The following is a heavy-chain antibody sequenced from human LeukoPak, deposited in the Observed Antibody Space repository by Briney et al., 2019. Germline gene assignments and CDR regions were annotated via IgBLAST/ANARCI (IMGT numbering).Heavy chain of an antibody. V-gene: IGHV3-33*01. CDR3: AREALYSRAFDY. CDR2: IWYDGSNK. CDR1: GFTFSSYG. Sequence: GGSLRLSCAASGFTFSSYGMHWVRQAPGKGLEWVAVIWYDGSNKYYADSVKGRFTISRDNSKNTLYLQMNSLRAEDTAVYYCAREALYSRAFDYWGRGTLVTVSS. D-gene: IGHD6-13*01. J-gene: IGHJ4*02.